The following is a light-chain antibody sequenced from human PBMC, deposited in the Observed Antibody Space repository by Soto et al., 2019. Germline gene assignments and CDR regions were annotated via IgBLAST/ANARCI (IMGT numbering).Light chain of an antibody. CDR3: LHQGDSPPIT. V-gene: IGKV3-20*01. Sequence: EIVMTQSPEPLSVSPGERATLSCRSSQSVSSNLAWYQQKPGQAPRLLIYDASSRATGIPDRFRGSGSGTDFSLTISRLEPEDFAVYYCLHQGDSPPITLGQGTRLEIK. J-gene: IGKJ5*01. CDR2: DAS. CDR1: QSVSSN.